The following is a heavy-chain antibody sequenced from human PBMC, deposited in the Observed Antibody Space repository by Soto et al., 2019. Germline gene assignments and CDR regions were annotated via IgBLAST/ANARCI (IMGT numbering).Heavy chain of an antibody. CDR1: GGSVSNSNYY. CDR3: VSQRTTVLTQAYFDY. V-gene: IGHV4-39*01. J-gene: IGHJ4*02. D-gene: IGHD4-17*01. CDR2: VYYRGRS. Sequence: SETLSLTCTVSGGSVSNSNYYWGWIRQSPGKGLEWIGSVYYRGRSYSKSSVKSRVTISVDTSKNQFSLNLNSVTASDTAVYYCVSQRTTVLTQAYFDYWGPGALVTVSS.